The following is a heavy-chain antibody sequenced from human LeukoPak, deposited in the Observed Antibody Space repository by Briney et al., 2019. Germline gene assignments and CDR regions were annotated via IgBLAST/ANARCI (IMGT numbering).Heavy chain of an antibody. D-gene: IGHD6-19*01. V-gene: IGHV1-69*06. J-gene: IGHJ4*02. CDR2: IIPIFGTA. CDR3: ARAVAGEYYFDY. Sequence: ASVKVSCKASGGTFSSYAISWVRQAPGQGLEWMGGIIPIFGTANYAQKFQGRVTITADKSTSTAYMELSSLRSEGTAVYYCARAVAGEYYFDYWGQGTLVTVSS. CDR1: GGTFSSYA.